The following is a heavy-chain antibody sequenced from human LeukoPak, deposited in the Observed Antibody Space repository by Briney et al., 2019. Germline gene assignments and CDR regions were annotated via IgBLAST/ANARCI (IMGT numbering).Heavy chain of an antibody. CDR2: IKQEGSEK. CDR3: EKDGGATMGEFDY. D-gene: IGHD1-26*01. Sequence: GGSLRLSCAASGFTFSSYWMSWVRQAPGKGLEWVANIKQEGSEKYYADSLKGRVTISRDNAKNPLYLQMNSLRAEATGVFYWEKDGGATMGEFDYWGQGTLVTVPS. J-gene: IGHJ4*02. CDR1: GFTFSSYW. V-gene: IGHV3-7*01.